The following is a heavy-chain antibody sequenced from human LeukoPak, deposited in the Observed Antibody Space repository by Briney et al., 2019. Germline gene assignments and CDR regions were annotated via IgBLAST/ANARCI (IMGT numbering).Heavy chain of an antibody. CDR1: GFTFSDYY. J-gene: IGHJ5*02. CDR3: ARAVLGYCSSTSCRSSSWFDP. D-gene: IGHD2-2*01. V-gene: IGHV3-11*01. Sequence: GGSLRLSCAASGFTFSDYYMSWIRQAPGKGLEWVSYISSSGSTIYYADSVKGRFTISRDNAKNSLYLQMISLRAEDTAVYYCARAVLGYCSSTSCRSSSWFDPWGQGTLVTVSS. CDR2: ISSSGSTI.